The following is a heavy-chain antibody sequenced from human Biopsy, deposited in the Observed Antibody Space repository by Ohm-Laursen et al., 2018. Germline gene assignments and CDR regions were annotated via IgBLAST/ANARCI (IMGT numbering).Heavy chain of an antibody. CDR1: GGSTISYY. J-gene: IGHJ5*02. V-gene: IGHV4-59*07. D-gene: IGHD3-3*01. Sequence: PSDTLSLTCSVSGGSTISYYWTWIRQPPGKGMEWIGHVYNGGITNYNPSLKSRVTISKETSKNQFSLQVNSVTAADTAVYYCARTPRDSFWSGSYKRGLWFNPWGQGTLVIVSS. CDR2: VYNGGIT. CDR3: ARTPRDSFWSGSYKRGLWFNP.